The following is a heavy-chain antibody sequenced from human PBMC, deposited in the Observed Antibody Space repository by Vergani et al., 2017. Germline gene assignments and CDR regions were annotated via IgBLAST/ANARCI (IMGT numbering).Heavy chain of an antibody. D-gene: IGHD2-21*01. V-gene: IGHV1-2*02. CDR3: ARESAYCGGDCDSRGWFDP. CDR1: GYTFTGYY. J-gene: IGHJ5*02. Sequence: QVQLVQSGAEVKKPGASVKVSCKASGYTFTGYYMHWVRQAPGQGPEWMGWINPNSGGTNYAQKFQGRVTMTRDTSISTAYMELSRLRSDDTAVYYCARESAYCGGDCDSRGWFDPWGQGTLVTVSS. CDR2: INPNSGGT.